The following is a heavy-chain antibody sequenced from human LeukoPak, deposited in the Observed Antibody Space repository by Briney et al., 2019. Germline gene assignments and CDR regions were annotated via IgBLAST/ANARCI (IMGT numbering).Heavy chain of an antibody. V-gene: IGHV3-9*01. Sequence: PGGSLRLSCAASGFTFDDYAMHWVRQAPGKGLEWVSGISWNSGSIGYADSVKGRFTISRDNAKNSLYLQMNSLRAEDTALYYCAKAGAPTPDARSTYYFDYWGQGTLVTVSS. CDR3: AKAGAPTPDARSTYYFDY. CDR2: ISWNSGSI. D-gene: IGHD3-10*01. J-gene: IGHJ4*02. CDR1: GFTFDDYA.